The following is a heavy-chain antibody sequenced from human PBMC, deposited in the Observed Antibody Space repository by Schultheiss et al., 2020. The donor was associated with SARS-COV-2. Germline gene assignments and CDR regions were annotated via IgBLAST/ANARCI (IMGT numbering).Heavy chain of an antibody. D-gene: IGHD5-18*01. CDR3: VKGYSYVISFSPFDP. J-gene: IGHJ5*02. V-gene: IGHV3-11*04. Sequence: GESLKIFCAASGFTFSDYYMSWIRQAPGKGLEWVSYISSSGSTIYYADSVKGRFTISRDNSKNTLYLQMSSLRAEDTAVYYCVKGYSYVISFSPFDPWGQGTLVTVSS. CDR2: ISSSGSTI. CDR1: GFTFSDYY.